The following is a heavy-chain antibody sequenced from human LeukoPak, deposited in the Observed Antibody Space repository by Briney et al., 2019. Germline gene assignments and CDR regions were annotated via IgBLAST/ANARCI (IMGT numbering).Heavy chain of an antibody. CDR1: GFIFSTYA. CDR3: ARVIRAAPGKGYFDY. Sequence: GGSLRLSCATSGFIFSTYALSWVRQAPGKGLEWASSISGSGGSTFHADSVKGRFTISRDSSKNTLYLQMNSLRAEDTAIYYCARVIRAAPGKGYFDYWGQGTLVTVSS. J-gene: IGHJ4*02. V-gene: IGHV3-23*01. D-gene: IGHD6-13*01. CDR2: ISGSGGST.